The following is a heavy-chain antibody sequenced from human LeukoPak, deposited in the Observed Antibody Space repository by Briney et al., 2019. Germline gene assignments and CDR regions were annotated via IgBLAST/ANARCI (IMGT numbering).Heavy chain of an antibody. CDR1: GDSVSSNSVT. V-gene: IGHV6-1*01. CDR3: ASSLRSDAFDI. J-gene: IGHJ3*02. CDR2: TYYRSTWYN. Sequence: SQTLSLTCAISGDSVSSNSVTWNWIRQSPSRGLEWLGRTYYRSTWYNDYAVSVRGRITVNPDTSKNQFSLQLNSVTPEDTAVYYCASSLRSDAFDIWGQGTMVAVFS.